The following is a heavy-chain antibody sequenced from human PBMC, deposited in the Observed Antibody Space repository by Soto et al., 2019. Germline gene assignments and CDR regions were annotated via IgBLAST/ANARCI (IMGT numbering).Heavy chain of an antibody. Sequence: QVQLVQSGAEVKSPGASVKVSCKASGYTFPNYAISWVRQAPGQGLEWMGWISAYNGNTNYAQKLQGRVTMTADTSTSTAYMELRSLRSDDTAVYYCARVAGWELQNYYYGMDVWGQGTTVTVSS. CDR2: ISAYNGNT. CDR1: GYTFPNYA. V-gene: IGHV1-18*01. D-gene: IGHD1-26*01. CDR3: ARVAGWELQNYYYGMDV. J-gene: IGHJ6*02.